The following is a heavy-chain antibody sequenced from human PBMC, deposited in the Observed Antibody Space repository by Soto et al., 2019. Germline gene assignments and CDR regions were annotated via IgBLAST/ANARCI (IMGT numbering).Heavy chain of an antibody. V-gene: IGHV1-3*01. CDR2: INVANGDT. CDR1: GYTSTAYP. D-gene: IGHD3-10*01. CDR3: ARKDYYGAGIYYFDH. Sequence: QVQLVQSGAEVKKPGASVKVSCKASGYTSTAYPMHWVRQAPGQRLEWMGWINVANGDTGYSQKFQGRVTVTRDTSASTVYMELSSLTSEDTAVYYCARKDYYGAGIYYFDHWGQRTLVTVSS. J-gene: IGHJ4*02.